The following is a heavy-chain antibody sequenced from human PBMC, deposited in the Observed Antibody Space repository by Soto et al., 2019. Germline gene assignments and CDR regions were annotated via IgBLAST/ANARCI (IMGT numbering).Heavy chain of an antibody. J-gene: IGHJ4*02. CDR1: GFTFNAYA. Sequence: EVQLLECGGGLVQPGGSLRLSCAASGFTFNAYAMTWVSQAPGKGIEWVSAIGGSGGNRYYAASVRGRFTISRDNSKETVDLQMNCLRVEDTAVYYCVRVASDYINSVDHWGQGILVCVSS. CDR3: VRVASDYINSVDH. D-gene: IGHD4-4*01. CDR2: IGGSGGNR. V-gene: IGHV3-23*01.